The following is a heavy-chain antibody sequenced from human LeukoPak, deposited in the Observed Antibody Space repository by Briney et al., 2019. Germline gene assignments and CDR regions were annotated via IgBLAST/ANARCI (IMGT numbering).Heavy chain of an antibody. Sequence: GGSLRLSCVASGFSVSTFDMCWVRQAAGGGLEWVAAVVTNHDTLYLGSVKGRFTISRENAKNSLSLEMSYLTVEDTAVYYCTREWRGIASHYSGMDVWGQGTAVTVSS. V-gene: IGHV3-13*01. CDR1: GFSVSTFD. J-gene: IGHJ6*02. CDR3: TREWRGIASHYSGMDV. D-gene: IGHD3-16*02. CDR2: VVTNHDT.